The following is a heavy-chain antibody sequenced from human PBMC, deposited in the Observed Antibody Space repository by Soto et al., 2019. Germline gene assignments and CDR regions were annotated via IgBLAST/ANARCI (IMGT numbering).Heavy chain of an antibody. CDR3: TRLSSWEQPGGDAFDI. CDR2: IRSKANSYAT. CDR1: GFTFSCSA. D-gene: IGHD1-26*01. Sequence: PGGSLRLSCADSGFTFSCSAIHWGRQSSGKGLEWVGRIRSKANSYATAYGASVKGRFTISRDDSKNTAYLQMNSLKTEDTAVYYCTRLSSWEQPGGDAFDIWGQAIMVTVSS. J-gene: IGHJ3*02. V-gene: IGHV3-73*01.